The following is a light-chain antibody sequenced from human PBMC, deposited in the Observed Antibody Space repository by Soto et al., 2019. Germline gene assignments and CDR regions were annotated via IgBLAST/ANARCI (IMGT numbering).Light chain of an antibody. Sequence: QSVLTQPPSASGSPGQSVTISCTGTISDVGGYNYVSWYQQHPGKAPQLVIYGLNKRASGVPDRFSGSKSGNTASLTVSGLQAEDEADYYCSSYAGSNILYVFGTGTKVTVL. V-gene: IGLV2-8*01. CDR1: ISDVGGYNY. J-gene: IGLJ1*01. CDR3: SSYAGSNILYV. CDR2: GLN.